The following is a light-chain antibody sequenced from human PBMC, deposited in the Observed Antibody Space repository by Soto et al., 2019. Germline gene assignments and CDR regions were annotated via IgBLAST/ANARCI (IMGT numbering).Light chain of an antibody. J-gene: IGKJ1*01. Sequence: EIVLTQSPATLSLSPGERATLSCWASQSVSSYLAWYQHKPGQAPRLLIYDASNRATGIPARFSGSGSGTDFTLTISSLEPEVFSVYYCQQRSNWPWTFGQGTKVEIK. CDR1: QSVSSY. V-gene: IGKV3-11*01. CDR2: DAS. CDR3: QQRSNWPWT.